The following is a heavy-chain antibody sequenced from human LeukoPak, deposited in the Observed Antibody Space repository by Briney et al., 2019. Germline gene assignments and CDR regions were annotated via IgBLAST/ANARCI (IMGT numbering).Heavy chain of an antibody. V-gene: IGHV4-4*07. CDR2: IYGGGSTTYNPSP. J-gene: IGHJ4*02. CDR3: ARDLGWGSPVAY. CDR1: CGSISSYF. Sequence: PSETLSLTCIVSCGSISSYFWNWIRQPAGKGLEWIGKIYGGGSTTYNPSPNYNPSLKSRVTMSMDTSNNEFSLSLTTVTAADTAVYYCARDLGWGSPVAYWGQGILVTVSS. D-gene: IGHD3-16*01.